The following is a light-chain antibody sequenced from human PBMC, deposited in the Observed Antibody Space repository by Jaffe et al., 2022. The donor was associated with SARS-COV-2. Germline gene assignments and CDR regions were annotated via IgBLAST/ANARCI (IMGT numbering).Light chain of an antibody. V-gene: IGKV1-33*01. CDR2: DAS. J-gene: IGKJ5*01. Sequence: DIQMTQSPPSLSPSVGDRVTITCQASQHINNYLAWYQQKPGTAPKLLIYDASTLEVGVPYRFSGSGSGTDYNFTISDVQPADVATYFCQQYDVLPITFGQGTRL. CDR1: QHINNY. CDR3: QQYDVLPIT.